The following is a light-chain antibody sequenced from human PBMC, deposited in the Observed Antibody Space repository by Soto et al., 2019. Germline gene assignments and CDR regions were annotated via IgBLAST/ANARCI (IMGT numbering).Light chain of an antibody. V-gene: IGLV1-40*01. CDR2: GNS. J-gene: IGLJ1*01. CDR1: SSNIGAGYD. CDR3: QSYDSSLSGSGV. Sequence: QSVLTQPPSVSGAPGQRITISCTGSSSNIGAGYDVHWYQQLPGTAPKLLIYGNSNRPSGVPDRFSGSKSGTSASLAITGLQAEDDADYYCQSYDSSLSGSGVFVTGTKLTVL.